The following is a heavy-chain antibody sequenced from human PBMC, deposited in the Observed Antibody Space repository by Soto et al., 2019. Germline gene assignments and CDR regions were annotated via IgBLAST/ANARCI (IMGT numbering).Heavy chain of an antibody. Sequence: SETLSLTCTVSGYSISSGYYWGWIRQPPGKGLEWIGSIYHSGSTYYNPSLKSRVTISVDTSKNQFSLKLSSVTAADTAVYYCACGGTYCSSTSCYSLYYYYGMDVWGQGTTVTISS. CDR2: IYHSGST. CDR3: ACGGTYCSSTSCYSLYYYYGMDV. J-gene: IGHJ6*02. V-gene: IGHV4-38-2*02. CDR1: GYSISSGYY. D-gene: IGHD2-2*01.